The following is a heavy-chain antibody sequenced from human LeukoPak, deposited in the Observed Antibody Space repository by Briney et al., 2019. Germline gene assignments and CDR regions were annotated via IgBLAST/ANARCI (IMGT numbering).Heavy chain of an antibody. Sequence: GGSLRLSCAASGFSFSNVWMSWVRQAPGKGLEWVGRIKSKTDDGTADYAAPVKGRLTISRDDSKNTLYLQMNSLKTEDTAVYYCTRSHPAGGYGDYGFDYWGQGTLVTVSS. CDR2: IKSKTDDGTA. CDR3: TRSHPAGGYGDYGFDY. V-gene: IGHV3-15*01. J-gene: IGHJ4*02. D-gene: IGHD4-17*01. CDR1: GFSFSNVW.